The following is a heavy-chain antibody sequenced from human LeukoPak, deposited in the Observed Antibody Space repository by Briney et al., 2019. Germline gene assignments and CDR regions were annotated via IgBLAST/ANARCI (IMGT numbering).Heavy chain of an antibody. CDR2: IYYRWCT. Sequence: SETLSLTRTVSGSSIRKYYWSWIRQPPGKGLAGIGYIYYRWCTKHNPSLKSRVTISVDTSKNQFSLRLSSVTAADAAVYYCAAEGSSGFDYWGQGTLVTVSS. V-gene: IGHV4-59*01. D-gene: IGHD6-19*01. J-gene: IGHJ4*02. CDR1: GSSIRKYY. CDR3: AAEGSSGFDY.